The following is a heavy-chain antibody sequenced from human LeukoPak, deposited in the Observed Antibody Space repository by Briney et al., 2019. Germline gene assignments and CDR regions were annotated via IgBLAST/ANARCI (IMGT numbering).Heavy chain of an antibody. V-gene: IGHV4-59*12. Sequence: PSETLSLTCTVSGGSISSYYWSWIRQPPGKGLEWIGYIYYSGSTYYNPSLKSRVTISVDTSKNQFSLKLSSVTAADTAVYYCARSVEGSFDYWGQGTLVTVSS. CDR1: GGSISSYY. CDR3: ARSVEGSFDY. CDR2: IYYSGST. D-gene: IGHD6-19*01. J-gene: IGHJ4*02.